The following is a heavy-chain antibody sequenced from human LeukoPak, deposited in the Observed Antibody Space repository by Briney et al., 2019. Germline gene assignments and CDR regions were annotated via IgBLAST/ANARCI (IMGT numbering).Heavy chain of an antibody. CDR1: GASLTIYY. Sequence: SETLSLTCSVSGASLTIYYWNWIRQPAGKGLEWIGRYASGTTTHNPSLKSQFSMSIDTSKNQISLKLTSVTAADTAVYYCATGDHSFDNWGQGTQVTVTP. CDR3: ATGDHSFDN. J-gene: IGHJ4*02. V-gene: IGHV4-4*07. CDR2: YASGTT. D-gene: IGHD7-27*01.